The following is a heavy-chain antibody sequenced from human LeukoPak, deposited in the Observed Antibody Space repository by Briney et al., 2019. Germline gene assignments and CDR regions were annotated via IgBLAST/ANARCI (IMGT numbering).Heavy chain of an antibody. D-gene: IGHD2/OR15-2a*01. CDR3: ARDKSNTFDY. J-gene: IGHJ4*02. Sequence: PGGSLRLSCVVSGFTFSSYGMHWVRQAPGKGLEWVAVISYGGSNKYYADSVKGRFTISTDNSKNTLYLQMNSLRAEDTAVYYCARDKSNTFDYWGQGTLVTVSS. CDR1: GFTFSSYG. V-gene: IGHV3-30*03. CDR2: ISYGGSNK.